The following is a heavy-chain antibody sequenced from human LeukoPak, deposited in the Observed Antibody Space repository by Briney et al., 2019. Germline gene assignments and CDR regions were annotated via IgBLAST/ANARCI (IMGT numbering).Heavy chain of an antibody. CDR1: GGSISSYY. CDR2: IYYSGST. J-gene: IGHJ3*02. V-gene: IGHV4-59*01. D-gene: IGHD2-15*01. Sequence: SETLSLTCTVSGGSISSYYWSWIRQPPGKGLEWIGYIYYSGSTNYNPSLKSRVTISVDTSKNQFSLKLSSVTAADTAVYYCARDLVGGGSAFDIWGQGTMVTVSS. CDR3: ARDLVGGGSAFDI.